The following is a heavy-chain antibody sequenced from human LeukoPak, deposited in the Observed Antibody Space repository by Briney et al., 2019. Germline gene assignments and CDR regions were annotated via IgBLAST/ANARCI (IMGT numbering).Heavy chain of an antibody. J-gene: IGHJ4*02. Sequence: GGSLRLSCAASGFTFSSYAMNWVRQAPGKGLEWVSAISGSGGSTYYADSVKGRFTISRDNSKNTLYLQMNSLRAEDTAVYYCAKGKYYDILTGYQYYFDYWGQGTLVTVSS. D-gene: IGHD3-9*01. V-gene: IGHV3-23*01. CDR1: GFTFSSYA. CDR3: AKGKYYDILTGYQYYFDY. CDR2: ISGSGGST.